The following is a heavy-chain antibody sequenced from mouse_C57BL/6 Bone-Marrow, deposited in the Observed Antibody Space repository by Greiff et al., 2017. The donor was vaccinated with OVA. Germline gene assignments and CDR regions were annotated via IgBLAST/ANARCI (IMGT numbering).Heavy chain of an antibody. Sequence: QVQLKESGAELVRPGASVTLSCKASGYTFTDYEMHWVKQTPVHGLEWIGAIDPETGGTAYNQKFKGKAILTADKSSSTAYMELRSLTSEDSAVYYCTRWGDVDFDVWGTGTTVTVSS. CDR3: TRWGDVDFDV. CDR2: IDPETGGT. V-gene: IGHV1-15*01. D-gene: IGHD3-3*01. CDR1: GYTFTDYE. J-gene: IGHJ1*03.